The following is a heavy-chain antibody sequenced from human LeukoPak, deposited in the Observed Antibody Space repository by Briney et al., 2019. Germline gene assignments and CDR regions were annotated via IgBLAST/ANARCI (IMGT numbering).Heavy chain of an antibody. V-gene: IGHV3-21*01. J-gene: IGHJ4*02. D-gene: IGHD3-10*01. CDR2: ISSSSSYI. CDR1: GFTFSSYS. CDR3: ARDLDYYGSGSYPYFDY. Sequence: PGGSLRLSCAASGFTFSSYSMNWVRQAPGKGLEWVSSISSSSSYIYYADSVKGRFTISRDNAKNSLYLQMNSLRAEDTAVYYCARDLDYYGSGSYPYFDYWGQGTLVTVSS.